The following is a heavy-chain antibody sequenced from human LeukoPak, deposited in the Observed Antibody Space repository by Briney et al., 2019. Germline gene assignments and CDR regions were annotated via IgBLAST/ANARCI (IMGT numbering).Heavy chain of an antibody. CDR2: INHSGST. CDR3: ARGRRVGATDPDFDY. V-gene: IGHV4-34*01. CDR1: GGSFSGYY. Sequence: SETLSLTCAVYGGSFSGYYWSWIRQPPGKGLEWIGEINHSGSTNYNPSLKSRVTISVDTSKNQFSLKLSSVTAADTAVYYCARGRRVGATDPDFDYWGQGTLVTVSS. D-gene: IGHD1-26*01. J-gene: IGHJ4*02.